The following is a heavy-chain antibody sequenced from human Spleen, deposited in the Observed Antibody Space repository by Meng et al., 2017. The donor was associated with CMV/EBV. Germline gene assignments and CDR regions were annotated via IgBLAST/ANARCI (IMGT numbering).Heavy chain of an antibody. Sequence: SETLSLTCTVSDYSISRGXYWGWIRXPPGKGLEWIGSFYHGGSTYYNPSLKSRVTISVXXSKNQXXLXXXSVTAADTAVYYCARARFDYWGQGTLVTVSS. CDR1: DYSISRGXY. J-gene: IGHJ4*02. V-gene: IGHV4-38-2*02. CDR3: ARARFDY. CDR2: FYHGGST.